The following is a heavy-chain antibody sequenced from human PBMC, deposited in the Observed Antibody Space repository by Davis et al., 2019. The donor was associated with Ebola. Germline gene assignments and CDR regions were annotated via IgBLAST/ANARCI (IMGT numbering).Heavy chain of an antibody. CDR1: GYTFTDNY. J-gene: IGHJ4*02. D-gene: IGHD1-26*01. CDR2: INPNSGVT. CDR3: ARDAGVGANIDF. V-gene: IGHV1-2*02. Sequence: ASVKVSCKASGYTFTDNYIHWVRQAPGQGLEWMGWINPNSGVTNYPQKFQGRVTLTRDTSINSAYIELSRLKSDDTAVYYCARDAGVGANIDFWGQGTLVTVSS.